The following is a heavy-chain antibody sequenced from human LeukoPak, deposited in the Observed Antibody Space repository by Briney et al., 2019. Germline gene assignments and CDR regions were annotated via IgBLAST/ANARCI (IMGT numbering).Heavy chain of an antibody. V-gene: IGHV4-34*01. D-gene: IGHD3-3*01. CDR2: INHSGST. Sequence: SETLSLTCTVSGGSISSYYWSWIRQPPGKGLEWIGEINHSGSTNYIPSLKSRVTISVDTSKNQFSLKLSSVTAADTAVYYCARGNDFWSGYYSIAAAGFDYWGQGTLVTVSS. CDR3: ARGNDFWSGYYSIAAAGFDY. CDR1: GGSISSYY. J-gene: IGHJ4*02.